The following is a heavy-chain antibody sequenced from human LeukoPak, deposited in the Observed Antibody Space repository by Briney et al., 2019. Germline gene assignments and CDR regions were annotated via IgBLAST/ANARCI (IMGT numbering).Heavy chain of an antibody. CDR1: GFTFSSYA. V-gene: IGHV3-30-3*01. J-gene: IGHJ4*02. CDR2: ISYDGSNK. Sequence: GGSLRLSCAASGFTFSSYAMHWVRQAPGKGLEWVAVISYDGSNKYYADSVKGRFTISRDNSKNTLYLQMNSLRAEDTAVYYCARDLGYDFWSGYPRDYFDYWGQGTLVTVSS. CDR3: ARDLGYDFWSGYPRDYFDY. D-gene: IGHD3-3*01.